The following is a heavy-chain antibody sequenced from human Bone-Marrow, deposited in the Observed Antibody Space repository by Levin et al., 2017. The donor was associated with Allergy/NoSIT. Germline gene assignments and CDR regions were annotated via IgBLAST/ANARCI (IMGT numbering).Heavy chain of an antibody. Sequence: PSETLSLTCTVSGGSISSSSYYWGWIRQPPGKGLEWIGSIYYSGSTYYNPSLKSRVTISVDTSKNQFSLKLSSVTAADTAVYYCARRDAVTNDAFDIWGQGTMVTVSS. V-gene: IGHV4-39*01. CDR2: IYYSGST. J-gene: IGHJ3*02. D-gene: IGHD4-17*01. CDR3: ARRDAVTNDAFDI. CDR1: GGSISSSSYY.